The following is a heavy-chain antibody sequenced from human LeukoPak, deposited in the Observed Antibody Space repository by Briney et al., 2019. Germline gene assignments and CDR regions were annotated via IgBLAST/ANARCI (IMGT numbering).Heavy chain of an antibody. CDR2: IIGSSDLI. V-gene: IGHV3-48*02. D-gene: IGHD1-26*01. CDR1: GFTFSSYS. CDR3: ARVRGATLSHHYFDY. Sequence: GGSLRLSCAASGFTFSSYSMNWVRQAPGKGLEWVSFIIGSSDLIYYADSVKGRFTISRDNAKNSLYLRMNSLRDEDTAVYYCARVRGATLSHHYFDYWGQGALVTVSS. J-gene: IGHJ4*02.